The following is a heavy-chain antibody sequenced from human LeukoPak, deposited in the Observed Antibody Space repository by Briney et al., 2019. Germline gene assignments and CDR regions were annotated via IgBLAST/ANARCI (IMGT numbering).Heavy chain of an antibody. CDR2: IYYGGGP. CDR1: GGSSITGDYY. V-gene: IGHV4-30-4*01. J-gene: IGHJ4*01. Sequence: SGALSLTSTDSGGSSITGDYYGRWFRQPPGEGLGLIRYIYYGGGPYYNPSLKSRVTISVDTSMNHFSLKLSSLAASDTALYYLLRFYGVTGTECWGQGNQVTGPS. CDR3: LRFYGVTGTEC. D-gene: IGHD4-17*01.